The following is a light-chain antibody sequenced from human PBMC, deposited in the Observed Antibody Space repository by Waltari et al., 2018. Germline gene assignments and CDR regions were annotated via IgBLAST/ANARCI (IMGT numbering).Light chain of an antibody. CDR3: QQYYSLPLA. CDR2: WAS. Sequence: DIVMTQSPDSLAVSLGERATINCKSSQSLLYSTNNKNSLTWYQQKPGQPPKLLIYWASTRESGVPDRFSGSGSATDFTLTISSLQAEDGAVYYCQQYYSLPLAFGGGTKLEIK. V-gene: IGKV4-1*01. J-gene: IGKJ4*01. CDR1: QSLLYSTNNKNS.